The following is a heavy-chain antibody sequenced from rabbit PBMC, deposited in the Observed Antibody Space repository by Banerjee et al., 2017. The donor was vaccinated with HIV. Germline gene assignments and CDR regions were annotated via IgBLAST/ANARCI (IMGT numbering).Heavy chain of an antibody. CDR2: INTSSGNT. J-gene: IGHJ4*01. CDR1: GFDFSSNA. V-gene: IGHV1S45*01. Sequence: QEQLEESGGGLVKPGGTLTLTCKASGFDFSSNAMYWVRQAPGKGLEWIACINTSSGNTVYASRAKGRFTISRTSSTTVTLQMTSLTAADTATYFCARGYWTDGLHLWGPGPLVIVS. D-gene: IGHD1-1*01. CDR3: ARGYWTDGLHL.